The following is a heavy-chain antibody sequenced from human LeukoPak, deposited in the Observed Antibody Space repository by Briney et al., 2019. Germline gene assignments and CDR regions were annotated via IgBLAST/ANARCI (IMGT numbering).Heavy chain of an antibody. CDR2: INPYKGGT. CDR1: GYTFSDYF. Sequence: ASVKVSCKASGYTFSDYFIHWVRQAPGQGREWMGRINPYKGGTTYAQSFQGSVTLTRDTSINTVYLELTGLRSHDTAVYYCASLQGGNSDWLDPWGQGTLVTVSS. CDR3: ASLQGGNSDWLDP. D-gene: IGHD4-23*01. J-gene: IGHJ5*02. V-gene: IGHV1-2*06.